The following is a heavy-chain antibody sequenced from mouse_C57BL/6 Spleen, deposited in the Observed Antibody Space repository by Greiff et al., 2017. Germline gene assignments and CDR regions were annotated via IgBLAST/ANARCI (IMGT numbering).Heavy chain of an antibody. D-gene: IGHD2-4*01. J-gene: IGHJ1*03. V-gene: IGHV1-74*01. CDR1: GSTFPSYW. CDR2: IHPSDSDL. Sequence: VQLQQPGAELVKPGASVKVSCKPSGSTFPSYWMHWVKLRPGQALEWIGRIHPSDSDLTSNQKFKGKATLTVDKSSSTAYMQLSSLTSEDSAVYYCAIPIYYDYDGWYFDVWGTGTTVTVSS. CDR3: AIPIYYDYDGWYFDV.